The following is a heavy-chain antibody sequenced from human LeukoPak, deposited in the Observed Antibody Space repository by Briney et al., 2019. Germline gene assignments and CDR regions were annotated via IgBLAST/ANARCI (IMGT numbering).Heavy chain of an antibody. Sequence: ASVKVSCKASGYTFTSYDINWVRQATGQGLEWMGWMNPNSGNTGYAQKFQGRVTMTRDTSISTAYMELSRLRSDDTAVYYCARGGPGILTGYSLGYWGQGTLVTVSS. CDR1: GYTFTSYD. V-gene: IGHV1-8*01. D-gene: IGHD3-9*01. J-gene: IGHJ4*02. CDR3: ARGGPGILTGYSLGY. CDR2: MNPNSGNT.